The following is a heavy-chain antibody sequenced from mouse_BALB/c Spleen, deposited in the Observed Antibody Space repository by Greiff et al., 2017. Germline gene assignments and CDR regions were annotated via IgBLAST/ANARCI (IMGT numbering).Heavy chain of an antibody. D-gene: IGHD2-3*01. V-gene: IGHV1-18*01. Sequence: EVQLQQSGPELVKPGASVKIPCKASGYTFTDYNMDWVKQSHGKSLEWIGDINPNNGGTIYNQKFKGKATLTVDKSSSTAYMELRSLTSEDTAVYYCARFCDGYSCFDYWGQGTTLTVSS. CDR1: GYTFTDYN. CDR3: ARFCDGYSCFDY. CDR2: INPNNGGT. J-gene: IGHJ2*01.